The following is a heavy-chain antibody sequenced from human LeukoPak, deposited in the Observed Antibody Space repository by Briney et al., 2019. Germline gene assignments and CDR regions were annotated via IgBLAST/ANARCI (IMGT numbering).Heavy chain of an antibody. J-gene: IGHJ4*02. CDR1: GFTFSSYA. Sequence: GGSLRLSCAASGFTFSSYAMSWVRQAPGKGLEWVANINQDGSAQYYVDSVKGQFTISRDNAKNSLYLQMNSLRVEDTAVYYCARDSESWTETGPRFDYWGQGTLVTVSS. V-gene: IGHV3-7*01. D-gene: IGHD3-9*01. CDR2: INQDGSAQ. CDR3: ARDSESWTETGPRFDY.